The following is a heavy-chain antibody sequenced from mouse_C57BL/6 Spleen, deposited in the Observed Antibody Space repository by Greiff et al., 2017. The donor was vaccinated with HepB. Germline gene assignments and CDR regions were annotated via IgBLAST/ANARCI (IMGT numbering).Heavy chain of an antibody. Sequence: VKLQESGAELVKPGASVKLSCKASGYTFTEYTIHWVKQRPGQGLEWIGWFYPGSGSIKYNEKFKDKATLTADKSSSTAYMELSRLTSEDSAVYFCASHEENSSYGYFDVWGTGTTVTVSS. CDR1: GYTFTEYT. J-gene: IGHJ1*03. CDR2: FYPGSGSI. V-gene: IGHV1-62-2*01. D-gene: IGHD1-1*01. CDR3: ASHEENSSYGYFDV.